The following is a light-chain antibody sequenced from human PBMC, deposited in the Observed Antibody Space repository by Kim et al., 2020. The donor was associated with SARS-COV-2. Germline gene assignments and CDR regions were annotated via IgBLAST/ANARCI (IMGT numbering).Light chain of an antibody. CDR1: SLRSYY. J-gene: IGLJ2*01. V-gene: IGLV3-19*01. CDR2: GKN. Sequence: GQTVGITCQGDSLRSYYESWYQQKPGQAPVLVIYGKNNRPSGIPDRISGSSSGNTASLTITGAQAEDEADYYCNSRDSSGNHPYVVFGGGTQLTVL. CDR3: NSRDSSGNHPYVV.